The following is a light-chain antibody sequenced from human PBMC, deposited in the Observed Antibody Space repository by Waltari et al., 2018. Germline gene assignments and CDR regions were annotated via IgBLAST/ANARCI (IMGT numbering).Light chain of an antibody. Sequence: EIVLTQSPGTLSLSPGKRATLSCRASQSISSSYLAWYQQKPGQAPRLLIYGASSRATGIPDRFSGSGSGTDFTLTISRLEPEDFAVYYWQQYGSSPNTFGQGTKLEIK. V-gene: IGKV3-20*01. J-gene: IGKJ2*01. CDR1: QSISSSY. CDR2: GAS. CDR3: QQYGSSPNT.